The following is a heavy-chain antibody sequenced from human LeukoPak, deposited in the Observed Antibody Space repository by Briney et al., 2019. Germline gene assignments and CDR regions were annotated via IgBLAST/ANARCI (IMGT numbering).Heavy chain of an antibody. CDR3: ARDNTAMDKIDY. Sequence: SETLSLTCAVYGGSFSGYYWSWIRQPPGKGLEWIGEINHSGSTNYNPSLKSRVTISVDTSKNQFSLKLSSVTAADTAVYYRARDNTAMDKIDYWGQGTLVTVSS. CDR1: GGSFSGYY. J-gene: IGHJ4*02. D-gene: IGHD5-18*01. CDR2: INHSGST. V-gene: IGHV4-34*01.